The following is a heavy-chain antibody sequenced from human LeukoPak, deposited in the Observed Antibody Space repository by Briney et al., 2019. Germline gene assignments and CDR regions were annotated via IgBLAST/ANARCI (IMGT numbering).Heavy chain of an antibody. J-gene: IGHJ5*02. CDR1: GYTFTSYG. V-gene: IGHV1-18*01. CDR3: AITAGLRFLEWSPTDRGFDP. Sequence: GASVKVSCKASGYTFTSYGISWVRQAPGQGLEWMGWISAYNGNTNYAQKLQGRVTMTTDTSTSTAYMELRSLRSDDTAVYYCAITAGLRFLEWSPTDRGFDPWGQGTLVTVSS. CDR2: ISAYNGNT. D-gene: IGHD3-3*01.